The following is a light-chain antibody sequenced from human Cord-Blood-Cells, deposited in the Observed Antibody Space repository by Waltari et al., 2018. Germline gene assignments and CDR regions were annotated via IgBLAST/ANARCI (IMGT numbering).Light chain of an antibody. Sequence: DIQMTQSPSSLPASVGDRFTITCRASQSISSYLNWYQQKPGKAPKLLIYAASSLQSGVPSRFSGSGSGTDFTRTISSLQPEDFATYYCQQSYSTLTFGPGTKVDIK. CDR3: QQSYSTLT. CDR1: QSISSY. V-gene: IGKV1-39*01. CDR2: AAS. J-gene: IGKJ3*01.